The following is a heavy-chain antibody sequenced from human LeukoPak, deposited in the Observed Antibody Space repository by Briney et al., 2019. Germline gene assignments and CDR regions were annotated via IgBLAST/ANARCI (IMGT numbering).Heavy chain of an antibody. Sequence: SQTLSLTCTISAGSITSDHWGWIRQPPGKGLESVGYIHTTGSTDYSPSLRSRVTISMDTSKNQFSLNLRSVTAADTAIYYCATHLFGKGLEYWGQGILVTVSS. V-gene: IGHV4-4*09. D-gene: IGHD2-21*01. CDR2: IHTTGST. J-gene: IGHJ4*02. CDR1: AGSITSDH. CDR3: ATHLFGKGLEY.